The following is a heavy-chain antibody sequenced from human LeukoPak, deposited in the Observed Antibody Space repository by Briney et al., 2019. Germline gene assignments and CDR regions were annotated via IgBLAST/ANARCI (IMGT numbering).Heavy chain of an antibody. Sequence: PSETLSLTCTVSGDSMSGYSWSWLRQPAGKELEWIGRIYSSSFTEYNLSLDGRVTMSIDTSKNQFSPMLDSVTAADTAVYYCARVHIVTGTYFDSWGKGALVTVSS. CDR1: GDSMSGYS. CDR3: ARVHIVTGTYFDS. J-gene: IGHJ4*02. V-gene: IGHV4-4*07. CDR2: IYSSSFT. D-gene: IGHD3-10*01.